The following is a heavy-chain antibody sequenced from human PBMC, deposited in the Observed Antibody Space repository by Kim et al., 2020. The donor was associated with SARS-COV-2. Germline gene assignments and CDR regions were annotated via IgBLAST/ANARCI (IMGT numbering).Heavy chain of an antibody. Sequence: GGSLRLSCAASGFTFDDYAIQWVRQVPGKGLEWVSLISRDGGEIKYADSEKGRFTTSRDNSKKSVYLQMNSLRSEDTALYYCVRGQQWLIKNWSQGTQVTVSP. D-gene: IGHD6-19*01. V-gene: IGHV3-43*02. CDR2: ISRDGGEI. J-gene: IGHJ4*02. CDR1: GFTFDDYA. CDR3: VRGQQWLIKN.